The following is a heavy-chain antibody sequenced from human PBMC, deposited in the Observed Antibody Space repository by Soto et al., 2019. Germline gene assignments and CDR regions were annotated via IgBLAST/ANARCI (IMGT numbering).Heavy chain of an antibody. CDR1: GYTFISYY. Sequence: ASVKVSCKASGYTFISYYIHWLRQAPGQGLEWMGIINPRGGSTSYAQKFQGRVTMTRDTPTSTVYMELSSLRSEDTAVYYCAILTGPGSEGDAFDIWGQGTMVTVSS. CDR2: INPRGGST. CDR3: AILTGPGSEGDAFDI. J-gene: IGHJ3*02. V-gene: IGHV1-46*01. D-gene: IGHD3-9*01.